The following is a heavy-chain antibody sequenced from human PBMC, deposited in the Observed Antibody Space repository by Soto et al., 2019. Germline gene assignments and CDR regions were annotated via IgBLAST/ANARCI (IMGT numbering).Heavy chain of an antibody. V-gene: IGHV3-23*01. D-gene: IGHD6-13*01. CDR3: AKDGGSSWYYFDY. Sequence: TGGSLRLSCAASGFTFSSYAMSWVRQAPGKGLEWVSAISGSGGSTYYADSVKGRFTISRDNSKNTLYLQMNSLRAEDTAVYYCAKDGGSSWYYFDYWGQGTLVTVSS. CDR1: GFTFSSYA. CDR2: ISGSGGST. J-gene: IGHJ4*02.